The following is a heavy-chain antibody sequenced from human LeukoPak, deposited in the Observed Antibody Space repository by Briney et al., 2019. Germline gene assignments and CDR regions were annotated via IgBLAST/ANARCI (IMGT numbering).Heavy chain of an antibody. CDR1: GGSISSSSYY. J-gene: IGHJ3*02. D-gene: IGHD5-12*01. Sequence: PSETLSLTCTVSGGSISSSSYYWGWIRQPPGKGLEWIGSIYYSGSTYYNPSLKSRVTISVDTSKNQFSLKLSSVTAADTAVYYCARVVSSRVATTAFDIWGQGTMVTVSS. V-gene: IGHV4-39*07. CDR2: IYYSGST. CDR3: ARVVSSRVATTAFDI.